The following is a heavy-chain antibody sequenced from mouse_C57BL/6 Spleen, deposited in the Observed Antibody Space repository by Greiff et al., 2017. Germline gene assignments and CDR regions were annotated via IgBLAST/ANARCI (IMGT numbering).Heavy chain of an antibody. J-gene: IGHJ4*01. CDR1: GYAFSSSW. V-gene: IGHV1-82*01. CDR2: IYPGDGDT. CDR3: ARPYGYDDCGAMDY. D-gene: IGHD2-2*01. Sequence: QVQLKQSGPELVKPGASVKISCKASGYAFSSSWMTWVKQRPGKGLEWIGRIYPGDGDTNYNGKFKGKATLTADKSSSTAYMQLSSLTSEDSAVYFCARPYGYDDCGAMDYWGQGTSVTVSS.